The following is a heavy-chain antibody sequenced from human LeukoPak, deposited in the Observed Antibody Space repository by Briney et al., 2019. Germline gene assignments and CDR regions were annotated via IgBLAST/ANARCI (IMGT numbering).Heavy chain of an antibody. CDR1: GFAFRNYG. V-gene: IGHV3-23*01. J-gene: IGHJ4*02. CDR2: ISASGVMT. Sequence: GGSLRLSCAASGFAFRNYGMNWVRQAPGKGLEWVSSISASGVMTYYADSVKGRFTVSRDNSKNSLYLQMSSLTAADTAVYYCAKDRSIGTYYTFDHWGQGTLVTVSS. CDR3: AKDRSIGTYYTFDH. D-gene: IGHD1-26*01.